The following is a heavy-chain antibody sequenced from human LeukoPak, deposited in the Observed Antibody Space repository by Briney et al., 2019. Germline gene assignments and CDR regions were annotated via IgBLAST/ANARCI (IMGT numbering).Heavy chain of an antibody. Sequence: PSETLSLTCTVSGGSISSYYWSWIRQPPGKGLEWIGYIYYSGSTNYNPSLKSRVTISVDTSKNQFSLKLSSETAADTAVYYCARDLTSGYSLNDAFDIWGQGTMVTVSS. CDR1: GGSISSYY. CDR3: ARDLTSGYSLNDAFDI. J-gene: IGHJ3*02. V-gene: IGHV4-59*01. D-gene: IGHD3-22*01. CDR2: IYYSGST.